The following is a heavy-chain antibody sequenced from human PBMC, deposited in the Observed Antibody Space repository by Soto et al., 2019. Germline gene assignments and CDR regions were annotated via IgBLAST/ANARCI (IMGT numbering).Heavy chain of an antibody. CDR2: ISGSGGST. CDR1: GFTFSSYA. Sequence: EVQLLESGGGLVQPGGSLRLSCAASGFTFSSYAMSWVRQAPGKGLEWVSAISGSGGSTYYADSVKGRFTISRDNSKNTLYLRMNSLRAEDTAVYYCAKDVTRKNSGSYLYYFDYWGQGTLVTVPS. J-gene: IGHJ4*02. CDR3: AKDVTRKNSGSYLYYFDY. V-gene: IGHV3-23*01. D-gene: IGHD1-26*01.